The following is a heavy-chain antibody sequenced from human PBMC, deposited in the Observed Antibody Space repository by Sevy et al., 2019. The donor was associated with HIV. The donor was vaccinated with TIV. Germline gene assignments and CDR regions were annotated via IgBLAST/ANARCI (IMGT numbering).Heavy chain of an antibody. D-gene: IGHD6-25*01. Sequence: GGSLRLSCAASGFIFSDYYMSWIRQAPGKGLDWVSYITSSSRYTNYADSVKGRFTISRDNAKNSLYLQMNSLRAEDTAIYYCAGARVRAADWYFDLWGRGTLVTVSS. J-gene: IGHJ2*01. CDR3: AGARVRAADWYFDL. V-gene: IGHV3-11*06. CDR1: GFIFSDYY. CDR2: ITSSSRYT.